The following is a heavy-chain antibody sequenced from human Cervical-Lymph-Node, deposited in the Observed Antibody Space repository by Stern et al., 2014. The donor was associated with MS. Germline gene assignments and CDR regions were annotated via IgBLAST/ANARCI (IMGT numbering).Heavy chain of an antibody. J-gene: IGHJ4*02. V-gene: IGHV4-31*03. CDR2: IYYSGGA. CDR3: ARSSSWPHLFDY. Sequence: VQLVESGPGLVKPSQTLSLTRTVSGGSISSGDYLWSWIRQHPGKGLEWIGYIYYSGGAYYNKSLKSRVTISVDTSKNQFSLKLSSVTAADTAVYYCARSSSWPHLFDYWGQGTLVTVSS. D-gene: IGHD6-13*01. CDR1: GGSISSGDYL.